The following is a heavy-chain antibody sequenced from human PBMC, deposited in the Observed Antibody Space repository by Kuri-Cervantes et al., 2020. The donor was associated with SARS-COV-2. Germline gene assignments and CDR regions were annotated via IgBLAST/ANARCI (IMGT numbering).Heavy chain of an antibody. D-gene: IGHD3-9*01. CDR2: IIPFFGTP. CDR1: RDTFTTFG. J-gene: IGHJ5*02. Sequence: SVKVSCKASRDTFTTFGFSWVRQAPGQGLEWMGGIIPFFGTPSYAQRFQGRVTITADEPTRTVYMEMSSLTLEDTAVYYCARDPGGVFLRGIMILSAHWFDTWGQGTLVTVSS. V-gene: IGHV1-69*13. CDR3: ARDPGGVFLRGIMILSAHWFDT.